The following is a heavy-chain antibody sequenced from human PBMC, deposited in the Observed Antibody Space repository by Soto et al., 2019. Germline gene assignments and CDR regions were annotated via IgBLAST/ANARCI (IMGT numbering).Heavy chain of an antibody. CDR2: IKTKAHGGTT. V-gene: IGHV3-15*01. D-gene: IGHD6-19*01. CDR1: GFTFSNAW. Sequence: EVQLEECGGGLVKPGKSLRLSCAASGFTFSNAWMNWVRQVPGKGLEWVARIKTKAHGGTTDYAAPVKGRFTISRDDSKNTLYLQMNSLKTEDAGVYYCADIAVSHTGDYWGQGTLVTVSS. CDR3: ADIAVSHTGDY. J-gene: IGHJ4*02.